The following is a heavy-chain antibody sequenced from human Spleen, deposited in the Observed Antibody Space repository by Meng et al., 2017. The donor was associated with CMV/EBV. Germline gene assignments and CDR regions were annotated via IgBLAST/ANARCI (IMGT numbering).Heavy chain of an antibody. V-gene: IGHV3-15*01. CDR1: GFTFSDNW. CDR2: IKSETDGGTT. Sequence: GGSLRLSCAASGFTFSDNWMTWVRQAPGKGLEWVGRIKSETDGGTTDYAAPVKGRFTSSRHDSKNTLYLQMNSLRTEDTAVYYCTRDRSLYFFDYWGQGTLVTVSS. D-gene: IGHD3-16*02. CDR3: TRDRSLYFFDY. J-gene: IGHJ4*02.